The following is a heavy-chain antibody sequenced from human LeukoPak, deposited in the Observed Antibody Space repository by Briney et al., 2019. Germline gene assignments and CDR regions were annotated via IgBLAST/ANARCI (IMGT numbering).Heavy chain of an antibody. CDR3: ARWDNYGGYDY. CDR2: INPNSGGT. CDR1: GYTFTGYY. V-gene: IGHV1-2*02. Sequence: ASVKVSCKXSGYTFTGYYMHWVRQSPGQGLEWMGWINPNSGGTNYAQKFQGRVTMTRDTSISTAYMELSRLRSDDTAVYYCARWDNYGGYDYWGQGTLVTVSS. D-gene: IGHD4-23*01. J-gene: IGHJ4*02.